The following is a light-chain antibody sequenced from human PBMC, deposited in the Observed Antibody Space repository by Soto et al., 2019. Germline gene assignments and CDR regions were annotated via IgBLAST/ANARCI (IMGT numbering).Light chain of an antibody. CDR1: SSDVGGYKY. CDR2: DVS. J-gene: IGLJ2*01. CDR3: SSYTTSSTL. Sequence: QSALPQPASVSGSPGQSITISCTGISSDVGGYKYVSWYQQHPGKAPKLMIYDVSNRPSGVSNRFSGSKSGNTASLTISGLQAEDEADYYCSSYTTSSTLFGGGTKLTVL. V-gene: IGLV2-14*01.